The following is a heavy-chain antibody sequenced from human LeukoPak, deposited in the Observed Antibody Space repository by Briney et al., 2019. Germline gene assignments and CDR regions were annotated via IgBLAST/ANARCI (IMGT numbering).Heavy chain of an antibody. CDR1: GDSISSYY. Sequence: SETLSLTCTVSGDSISSYYWSWIRQPPGKGLEWNGYIYYSGSTNYNPSLKSRVTISVDTSKNQFSLKLSSVTAADTAVYYCARGGSTGTNLNWVDPWGQGTLVTVSS. CDR2: IYYSGST. V-gene: IGHV4-59*01. CDR3: ARGGSTGTNLNWVDP. D-gene: IGHD1-1*01. J-gene: IGHJ5*02.